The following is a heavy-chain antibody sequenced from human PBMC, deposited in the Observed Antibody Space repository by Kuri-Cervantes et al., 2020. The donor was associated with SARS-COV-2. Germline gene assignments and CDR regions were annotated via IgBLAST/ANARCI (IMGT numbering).Heavy chain of an antibody. CDR3: GRGGGVGGLMGMRGWRGAGPLDF. J-gene: IGHJ4*02. D-gene: IGHD3-16*01. CDR2: INPNSGGT. Sequence: ASVKVSCKASGYTFTGYYMHWVRQAPGQGLEWMGWINPNSGGTNYAQKFQGWVTMTRDTSISTVYMELSRLRSDDTAVYVGGRGGGVGGLMGMRGWRGAGPLDFWGQGTLVTVSS. V-gene: IGHV1-2*04. CDR1: GYTFTGYY.